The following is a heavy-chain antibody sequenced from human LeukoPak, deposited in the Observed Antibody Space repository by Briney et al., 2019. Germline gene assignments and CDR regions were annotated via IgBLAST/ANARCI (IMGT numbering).Heavy chain of an antibody. J-gene: IGHJ5*02. D-gene: IGHD2-2*01. CDR2: IYPGDSDT. V-gene: IGHV5-51*01. CDR1: GYSFPNYW. CDR3: ARLSADLGDCSSVSCPSWLDP. Sequence: GESLKISCKGSGYSFPNYWIAWVRQMPGKGLEWMGIIYPGDSDTRYSPSFQGQVTISADKSISTAYLQWSSLKASDTAMYYCARLSADLGDCSSVSCPSWLDPWGQGTLVTVS.